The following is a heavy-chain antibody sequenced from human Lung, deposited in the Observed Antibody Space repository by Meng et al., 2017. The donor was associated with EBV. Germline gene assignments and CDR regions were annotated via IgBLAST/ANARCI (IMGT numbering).Heavy chain of an antibody. CDR2: VYFSGTT. CDR1: CGSSDRWGDN. J-gene: IGHJ4*02. Sequence: QVRLQRWGTGGLKPPQTLSLTCAVKCGSSDRWGDNWRWTRQPPGKGLEWIGYVYFSGTTSYNPSLKSRLTISIDTSTSQFSLILSSVTAADSAVYYCVTYNAYDSSLDHWGPGALVTVSS. CDR3: VTYNAYDSSLDH. V-gene: IGHV4-30-4*01. D-gene: IGHD5-12*01.